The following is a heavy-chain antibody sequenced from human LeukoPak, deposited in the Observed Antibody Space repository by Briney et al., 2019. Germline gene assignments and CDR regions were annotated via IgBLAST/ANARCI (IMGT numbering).Heavy chain of an antibody. J-gene: IGHJ6*02. CDR1: GFTFNIYG. CDR3: ANQHLATFGYHCYGMDV. CDR2: ISHDEMYQ. Sequence: GGSLRLSCAASGFTFNIYGMHWVRQAPGKGLEWVAGISHDEMYQYYADSVKGRFTISRDNSKNTLYLQMNSLRGEDTAVYFCANQHLATFGYHCYGMDVWGQGTTVTVSS. D-gene: IGHD5-12*01. V-gene: IGHV3-30*18.